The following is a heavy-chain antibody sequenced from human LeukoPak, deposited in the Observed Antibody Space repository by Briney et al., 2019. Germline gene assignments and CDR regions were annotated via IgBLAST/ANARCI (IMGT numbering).Heavy chain of an antibody. V-gene: IGHV3-21*01. CDR1: GFTFSNYN. CDR2: ISSSNNYI. Sequence: PGRSLRLSCAASGFTFSNYNMNWVSQAPGKGLEWDSSISSSNNYIYYADSVKGRFTISRDNAKNSLYLQMNSLRAEDTAVYYCARRSPNYYFDYWGQGTPVTVSS. CDR3: ARRSPNYYFDY. J-gene: IGHJ4*02.